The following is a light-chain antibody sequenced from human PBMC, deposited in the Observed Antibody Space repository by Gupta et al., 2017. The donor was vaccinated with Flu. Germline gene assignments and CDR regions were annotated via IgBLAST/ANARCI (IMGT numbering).Light chain of an antibody. CDR3: TSQDSNNNSFV. CDR2: YNN. CDR1: SFGSYY. J-gene: IGLJ3*02. V-gene: IGLV3-19*01. Sequence: GETITITGSGCSFGSYYVSWYQQKPAPAPILLMYYNNKRTTGIPDRFSGSNSGATASLTITGVQAEDEGDYYCTSQDSNNNSFVFGGGTKLTVL.